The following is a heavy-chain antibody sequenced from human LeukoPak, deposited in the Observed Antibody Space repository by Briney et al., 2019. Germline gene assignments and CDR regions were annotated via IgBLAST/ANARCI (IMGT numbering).Heavy chain of an antibody. CDR3: ARGVAPADY. V-gene: IGHV4-38-2*01. CDR2: IYHSGST. J-gene: IGHJ4*02. Sequence: SETLSLTCAVSGYSISSGYYWGWIRQPPGKGLEWIGSIYHSGSTYYNPSLKSRVTISVDTSKNQFSLKLSSVTAADTAVYYRARGVAPADYWGQGTLVTVSS. CDR1: GYSISSGYY. D-gene: IGHD2-2*01.